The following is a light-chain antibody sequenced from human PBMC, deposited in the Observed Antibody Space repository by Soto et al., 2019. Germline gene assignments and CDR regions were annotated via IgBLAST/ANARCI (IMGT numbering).Light chain of an antibody. CDR3: SLYTSSTVYV. Sequence: QSALTQPASVSGSPRQSITISRTGTSSDVGGYNYVSWYQQHPGKAPKLMIYEVSNRPSGVSNRSSGYKSGNTASLTISGLQAEDEADYYCSLYTSSTVYVFGTGTKV. CDR2: EVS. CDR1: SSDVGGYNY. V-gene: IGLV2-14*01. J-gene: IGLJ1*01.